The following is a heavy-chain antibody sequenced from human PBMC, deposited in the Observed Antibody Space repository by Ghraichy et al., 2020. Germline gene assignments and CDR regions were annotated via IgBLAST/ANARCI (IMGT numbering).Heavy chain of an antibody. J-gene: IGHJ3*01. CDR1: GGSMTSHY. CDR2: MYHTGNS. V-gene: IGHV4-59*11. CDR3: ARGGDPPV. D-gene: IGHD2-21*02. Sequence: ESLNISCTVSGGSMTSHYWNWIRQPPGKGLEWIGHMYHTGNSNYNPSLKSRVTMSVYTSDNQFSLRLSSVTAADTAMYFCARGGDPPVWGQGTLVTVSA.